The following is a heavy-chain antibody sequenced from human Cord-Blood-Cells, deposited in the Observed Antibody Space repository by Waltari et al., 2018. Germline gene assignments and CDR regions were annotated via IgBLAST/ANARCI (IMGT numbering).Heavy chain of an antibody. CDR3: ARLGGAARYCYYYYMDV. CDR1: GGSISSSSYY. Sequence: QLQLQESGPGLVKPSETLSLTCTVSGGSISSSSYYWGWIRQPPGKGLEWIGSIYYSGSTYYNPSLKSRVTISVDTSKNQFSLKLSSVTAADTAVYYCARLGGAARYCYYYYMDVWGKGTTVTVSS. D-gene: IGHD6-6*01. J-gene: IGHJ6*03. CDR2: IYYSGST. V-gene: IGHV4-39*01.